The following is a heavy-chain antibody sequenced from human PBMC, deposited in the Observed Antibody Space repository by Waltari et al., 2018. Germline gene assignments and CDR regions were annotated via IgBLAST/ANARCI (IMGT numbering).Heavy chain of an antibody. D-gene: IGHD3-22*01. CDR2: INHSGCT. Sequence: QVQLQQWGAGLLKPSETLSLTCAVYGGSFSGYYWSWIRQPPGKGLEWIGEINHSGCTNYNPSLKSRVTISVDTSKNQFSLKLSSVTAADTAVYYCARDHKPYYYDSSGYYYPKWFDPWGQGTLVIVSS. V-gene: IGHV4-34*01. J-gene: IGHJ5*02. CDR3: ARDHKPYYYDSSGYYYPKWFDP. CDR1: GGSFSGYY.